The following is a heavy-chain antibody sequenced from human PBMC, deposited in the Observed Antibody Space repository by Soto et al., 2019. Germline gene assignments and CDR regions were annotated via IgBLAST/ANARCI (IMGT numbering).Heavy chain of an antibody. D-gene: IGHD6-19*01. CDR1: GFTFSTYV. J-gene: IGHJ3*02. V-gene: IGHV3-64*01. CDR3: ARSSSGWYVDAFHI. Sequence: GGSLRLSCAASGFTFSTYVMFWVRQAPGKGLEYVSAINNNGDRTYYAKSVKGRFSISRDNSKNTLYLQMDSLGGEDMAVYFCARSSSGWYVDAFHIWGQGTMVTVSS. CDR2: INNNGDRT.